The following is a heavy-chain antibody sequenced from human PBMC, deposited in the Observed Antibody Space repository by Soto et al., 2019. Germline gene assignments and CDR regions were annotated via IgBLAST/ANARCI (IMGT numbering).Heavy chain of an antibody. D-gene: IGHD3-10*01. V-gene: IGHV3-23*01. Sequence: EVQLLESGGGLVQPGGSLRLSCTGSGIIFSAFAMSWVRQAPGKGLEWVSGITGSGGSTNYAYSVKGRFTISRDNSKDTLYLQMNSLRAEDTAKYYCALITVTRIRGEPPAHWGQGTQVTVSS. CDR3: ALITVTRIRGEPPAH. CDR1: GIIFSAFA. CDR2: ITGSGGST. J-gene: IGHJ4*02.